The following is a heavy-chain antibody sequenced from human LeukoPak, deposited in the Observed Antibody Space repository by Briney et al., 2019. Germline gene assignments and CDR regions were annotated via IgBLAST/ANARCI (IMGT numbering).Heavy chain of an antibody. Sequence: GASVKVSCKASGGTFSSYAISWVRQAPGQGLEWMGGIIPFFGTSNYAQKFQGRVTITTDESTSTAYMELSSLRSEDTAVYFCASYLSPSVGSTFDVWGQGTMVTVFS. CDR3: ASYLSPSVGSTFDV. J-gene: IGHJ3*01. CDR1: GGTFSSYA. CDR2: IIPFFGTS. V-gene: IGHV1-69*05. D-gene: IGHD3-10*01.